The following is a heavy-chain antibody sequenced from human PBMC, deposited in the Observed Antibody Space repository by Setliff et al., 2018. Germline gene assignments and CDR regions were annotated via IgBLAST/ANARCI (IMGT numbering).Heavy chain of an antibody. CDR3: ARVGMYYHFWSGYYTYYYYYMDV. CDR1: GGSISSYY. J-gene: IGHJ6*03. V-gene: IGHV4-4*07. CDR2: IYTSGST. D-gene: IGHD3-3*01. Sequence: SETLSLTCTVSGGSISSYYWSWIRQSAGKGLEWIGRIYTSGSTNYKPSLKSRVTMSVDTSKNQFSLKLRSVTAADTAVYYCARVGMYYHFWSGYYTYYYYYMDVWGKGTMVTVSS.